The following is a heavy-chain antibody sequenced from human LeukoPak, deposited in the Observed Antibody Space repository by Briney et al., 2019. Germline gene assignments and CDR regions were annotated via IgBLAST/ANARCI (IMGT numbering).Heavy chain of an antibody. Sequence: GSLRLPCAASGITFSSYAMHWVRQAPGKGLEYVSAISSNGGSTYYANSVKGRFTISRDNSKNTLYLQMDSLRAEDMAVYYCARGSSGWGGVDYWGQGTLVTVSS. CDR2: ISSNGGST. CDR1: GITFSSYA. CDR3: ARGSSGWGGVDY. V-gene: IGHV3-64*01. J-gene: IGHJ4*02. D-gene: IGHD6-19*01.